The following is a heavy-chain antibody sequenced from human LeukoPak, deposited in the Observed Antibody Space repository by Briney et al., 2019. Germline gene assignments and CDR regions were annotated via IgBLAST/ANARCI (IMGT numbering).Heavy chain of an antibody. Sequence: SETLSLTCTVSGGSISSGDYYWSWIRQPPGKGLEWIGYIYYSGSTYYNPSLKSRVTISVDTSKNQFSLKLSSVTAADTAVYYCARWSPPRRGRERYPRTDYWGQGTLVTVSS. CDR1: GGSISSGDYY. D-gene: IGHD1-26*01. J-gene: IGHJ4*02. CDR3: ARWSPPRRGRERYPRTDY. V-gene: IGHV4-30-4*01. CDR2: IYYSGST.